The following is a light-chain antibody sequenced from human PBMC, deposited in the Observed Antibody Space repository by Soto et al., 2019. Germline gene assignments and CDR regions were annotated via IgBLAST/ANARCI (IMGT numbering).Light chain of an antibody. CDR2: GAS. V-gene: IGKV3-15*01. CDR3: QQRNSWPLT. Sequence: EIEMTQSPATLSLAPGERVTLSCRASESVSTNLAWYQQKAGQAPRLLIYGASTRATGIPARFSGSGSGTDFTLTISRLEPEDIAVYYCQQRNSWPLTFGGGTKVDIK. CDR1: ESVSTN. J-gene: IGKJ4*01.